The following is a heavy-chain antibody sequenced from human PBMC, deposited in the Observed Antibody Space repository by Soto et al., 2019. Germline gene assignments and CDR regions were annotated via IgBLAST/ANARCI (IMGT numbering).Heavy chain of an antibody. CDR2: VNPSGGHT. CDR1: GDTFTDYY. Sequence: QVQLVQSGAEVKKPGASVKVSCKASGDTFTDYYIHWVRQAPGQGLEWMGTVNPSGGHTTYAQHFLGRMTITRDPSAXTLYMELTSLTSEETAVYYCARGGHVVVVTAALDYWGQGTLVTVSS. J-gene: IGHJ4*02. V-gene: IGHV1-46*01. CDR3: ARGGHVVVVTAALDY. D-gene: IGHD2-21*02.